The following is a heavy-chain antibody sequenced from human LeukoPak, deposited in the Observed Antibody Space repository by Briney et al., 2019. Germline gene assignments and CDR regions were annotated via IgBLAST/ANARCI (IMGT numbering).Heavy chain of an antibody. V-gene: IGHV4-59*01. CDR3: ARGGWYFYV. J-gene: IGHJ2*01. Sequence: PSETLSLTCTVSGGSISSYYWSWIRQPPGKGLEWIGYIFHSGSTNYKPSLKSRVTISVDTSKNQFSLKLSSVTAADTAVYYCARGGWYFYVWGRGTLVTVSS. CDR1: GGSISSYY. CDR2: IFHSGST.